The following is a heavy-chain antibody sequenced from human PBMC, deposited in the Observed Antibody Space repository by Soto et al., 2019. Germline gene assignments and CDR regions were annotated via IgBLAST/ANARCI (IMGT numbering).Heavy chain of an antibody. D-gene: IGHD2-15*01. J-gene: IGHJ6*02. CDR1: GFTFSSYS. Sequence: GGSLRLSCAASGFTFSSYSMHCVRQAPGKGLEWVSSISSSSSCIYYADSVKGQFIISRDNSKNSLYLQMNSLRAEDTAVYDCARRTPRHGYYYYGMDVGGQGTTVTVSS. CDR3: ARRTPRHGYYYYGMDV. V-gene: IGHV3-21*01. CDR2: ISSSSSCI.